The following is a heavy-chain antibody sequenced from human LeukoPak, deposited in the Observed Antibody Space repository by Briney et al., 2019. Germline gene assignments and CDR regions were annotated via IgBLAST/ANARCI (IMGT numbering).Heavy chain of an antibody. CDR3: GRGNKSFDP. CDR2: INPSGGST. CDR1: GYTFTSYY. Sequence: ASVKVSCKASGYTFTSYYMHWVRQAPGQGLEWMGIINPSGGSTSYAQKFQGRVTMTKDTSTNAAYMELNKLTSDDTAVYYCGRGNKSFDPWGQGTLVTVSS. V-gene: IGHV1-46*01. J-gene: IGHJ5*02.